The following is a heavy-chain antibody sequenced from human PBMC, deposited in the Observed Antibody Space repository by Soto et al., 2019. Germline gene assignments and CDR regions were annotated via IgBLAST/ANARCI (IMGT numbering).Heavy chain of an antibody. CDR2: IYYSGST. J-gene: IGHJ6*02. V-gene: IGHV4-30-4*01. CDR3: ARDLAAAGSDDYGMDV. CDR1: GGSISSGDYY. Sequence: SETLSLTCTVSGGSISSGDYYWSWIRQPPGKGLEWIGYIYYSGSTYYNPSLKSRVTISVDTSKNQFSLKLSSVTAADTAVHYCARDLAAAGSDDYGMDVWGQGTTVTVSS. D-gene: IGHD6-13*01.